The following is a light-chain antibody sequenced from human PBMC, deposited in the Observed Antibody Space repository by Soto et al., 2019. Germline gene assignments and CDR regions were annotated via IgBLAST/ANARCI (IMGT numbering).Light chain of an antibody. CDR3: QQYSKWPIT. CDR1: QSVNSN. J-gene: IGKJ5*01. CDR2: GIS. Sequence: EMVMTQSPAILSVSPGESAALSCRASQSVNSNYLAWYQQHPGQPPRLLIYGISTRATGIPARFSGSGSGTEFSLTISSLQSEDFAVYYCQQYSKWPITFGQGTRLAMK. V-gene: IGKV3-15*01.